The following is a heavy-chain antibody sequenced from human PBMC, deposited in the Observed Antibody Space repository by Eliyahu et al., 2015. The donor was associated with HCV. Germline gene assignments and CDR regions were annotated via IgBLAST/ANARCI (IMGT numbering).Heavy chain of an antibody. D-gene: IGHD4-17*01. Sequence: QVQLQESGPGLVKPSQTLSLTCSVSGGSISNGGYYWSWIRQHPGKGLEWIGYIFSSASTYYNPSLRSRVTMSVDTSKNQFSLQLSSATAADTAVYYCARDRVTTLNTGGMDVWGQGTTVTVSS. CDR1: GGSISNGGYY. J-gene: IGHJ6*02. CDR2: IFSSAST. CDR3: ARDRVTTLNTGGMDV. V-gene: IGHV4-31*03.